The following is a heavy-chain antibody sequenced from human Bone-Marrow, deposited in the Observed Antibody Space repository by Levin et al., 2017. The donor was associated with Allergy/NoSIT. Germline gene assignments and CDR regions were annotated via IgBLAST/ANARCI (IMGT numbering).Heavy chain of an antibody. CDR2: IGTLDTDI. J-gene: IGHJ5*02. CDR3: AKGDRRPYSDNWGNWFDP. D-gene: IGHD1-1*01. Sequence: RTSETLSLTCAASGFIFNTYGMNWVRQAPGRGLEWISYIGTLDTDIYYSDSVKGRFTISRDNAKNSVFLQMNSLRAEDTAMYYCAKGDRRPYSDNWGNWFDPWGQGTLVIVSS. V-gene: IGHV3-48*01. CDR1: GFIFNTYG.